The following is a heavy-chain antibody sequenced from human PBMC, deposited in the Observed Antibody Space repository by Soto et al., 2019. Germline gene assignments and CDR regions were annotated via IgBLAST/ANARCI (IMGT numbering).Heavy chain of an antibody. D-gene: IGHD1-1*01. J-gene: IGHJ4*02. CDR2: IKSKTDGGTT. V-gene: IGHV3-15*01. CDR1: ALAFSTAW. Sequence: GVSQGLSCSASALAFSTAWMSWVSPAPGKGLEWVGRIKSKTDGGTTDYAAPVKGRFTISRDDSKNTLYLQMNSLKTEDTAVYYCTTAPIRGNWFWVYWGKGTLVTVPS. CDR3: TTAPIRGNWFWVY.